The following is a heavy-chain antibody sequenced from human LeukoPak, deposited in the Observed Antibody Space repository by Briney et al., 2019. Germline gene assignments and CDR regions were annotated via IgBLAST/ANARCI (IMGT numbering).Heavy chain of an antibody. CDR2: INHSGST. D-gene: IGHD3-10*01. CDR3: ARAALINRYGSGSYHYYYYYGMDA. Sequence: SETLSLTCAVYGGSFSGYYWSWIRQPPGKGLEWIGEINHSGSTNYNPSLKSRVTISVDTSKNQFSLKLSSVTAADTAVYYCARAALINRYGSGSYHYYYYYGMDAWGQGTTVTVSS. J-gene: IGHJ6*02. V-gene: IGHV4-34*01. CDR1: GGSFSGYY.